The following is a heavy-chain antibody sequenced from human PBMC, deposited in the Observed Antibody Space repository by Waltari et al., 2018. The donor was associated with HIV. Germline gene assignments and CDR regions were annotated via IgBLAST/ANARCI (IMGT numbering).Heavy chain of an antibody. J-gene: IGHJ5*01. V-gene: IGHV1-69*08. Sequence: QVQLVQSGAEVKKPGSSVKVSCKPSGGAFVRHTFNWVRQAPGQGLEWMGRAIPMFGTANYARKFQGRVTITADKSTATAYMELNGLRIDDTAVDYCASARETMGVDFDSWGQGTLVTVS. CDR2: AIPMFGTA. CDR3: ASARETMGVDFDS. D-gene: IGHD3-10*01. CDR1: GGAFVRHT.